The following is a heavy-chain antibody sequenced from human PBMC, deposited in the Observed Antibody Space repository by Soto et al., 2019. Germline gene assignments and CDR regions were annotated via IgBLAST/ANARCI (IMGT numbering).Heavy chain of an antibody. CDR1: GGSISSGGYY. D-gene: IGHD5-12*01. V-gene: IGHV4-31*03. CDR3: ARDLEGGDGYNYEGWFDP. CDR2: IYYSGST. J-gene: IGHJ5*02. Sequence: PSETLSLTCTVSGGSISSGGYYWSWIRQHPGKGLEWIGYIYYSGSTYYNPSLKSRVTISVDTSKNQFSLKLSSVTAADTAVYYCARDLEGGDGYNYEGWFDPWGQGTLVTVSS.